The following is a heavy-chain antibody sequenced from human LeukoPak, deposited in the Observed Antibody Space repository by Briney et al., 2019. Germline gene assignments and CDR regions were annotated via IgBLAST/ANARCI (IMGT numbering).Heavy chain of an antibody. J-gene: IGHJ5*02. CDR1: GYTFTGYY. V-gene: IGHV1-2*02. Sequence: GASVKVSCKASGYTFTGYYLHRVRQAPGLGLEWMGWIGPSNGDTSYAQKFQGRVTMTWDTSISTVYMELSGLTSDDTAVYYCTRDGWFGDLQYSHRNWFDPWGQGTLVTVSS. D-gene: IGHD3-10*01. CDR3: TRDGWFGDLQYSHRNWFDP. CDR2: IGPSNGDT.